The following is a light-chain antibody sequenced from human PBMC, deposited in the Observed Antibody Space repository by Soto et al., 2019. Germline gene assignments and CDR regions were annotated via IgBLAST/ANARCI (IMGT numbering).Light chain of an antibody. CDR2: GES. J-gene: IGKJ1*01. V-gene: IGKV3-15*01. CDR3: QKYNKWPLT. Sequence: EIMLTQSPATLSLSPGERATLSCRASQSVSIDLAWYQQTPGQAPRIIIYGESTRATGIPARFSGSASGTELNLTISRLQSEDFTVYYCQKYNKWPLTFGQGTKVDIK. CDR1: QSVSID.